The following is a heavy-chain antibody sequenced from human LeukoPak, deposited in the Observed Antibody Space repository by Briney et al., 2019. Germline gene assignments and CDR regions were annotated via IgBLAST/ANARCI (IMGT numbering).Heavy chain of an antibody. Sequence: GGSLRLSCAASGFTFNTYDMHWVRQAPGKGLEWVSVITTAGDTYYPGSVKGRFTISRENAKNSLYLQMNSLRAGDTAVYYCAREACRGSTCYSFDYWGQGTLVTVSS. CDR3: AREACRGSTCYSFDY. D-gene: IGHD2-15*01. CDR1: GFTFNTYD. J-gene: IGHJ4*02. CDR2: ITTAGDT. V-gene: IGHV3-13*01.